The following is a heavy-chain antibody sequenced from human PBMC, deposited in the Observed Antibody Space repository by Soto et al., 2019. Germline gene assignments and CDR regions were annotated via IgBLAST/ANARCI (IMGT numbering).Heavy chain of an antibody. CDR3: ARVIDKMIAARPDPFDI. CDR2: ISSSGSTI. D-gene: IGHD6-6*01. V-gene: IGHV3-48*03. CDR1: GFTLSSYE. Sequence: GGSLRLSCAASGFTLSSYEMNWVRQAPGKGLEWVSYISSSGSTIYYADSVKGRFTISRDNAKNSLYLQMNSLRAEDTAVYYCARVIDKMIAARPDPFDIWGQGTMVTVSS. J-gene: IGHJ3*02.